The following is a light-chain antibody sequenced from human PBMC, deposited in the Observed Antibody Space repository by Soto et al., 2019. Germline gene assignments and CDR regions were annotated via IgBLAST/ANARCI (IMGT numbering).Light chain of an antibody. CDR1: SSDISDYDF. Sequence: QSVLTQPPSTSGSPGQAVTISCTGTSSDISDYDFVSWYQQHPGKAPKLIIYEVTKRPSGVPHRFSGSKSGNTASLNVSGLPAEDGAVYQCSSFAGSNNLMFGGGTKVTVL. CDR2: EVT. V-gene: IGLV2-8*01. J-gene: IGLJ3*02. CDR3: SSFAGSNNLM.